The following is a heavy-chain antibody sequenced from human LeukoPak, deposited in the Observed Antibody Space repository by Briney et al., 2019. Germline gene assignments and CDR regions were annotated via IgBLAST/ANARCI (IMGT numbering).Heavy chain of an antibody. Sequence: PSETLSLTCTVSGGPISSGGFSRTWIRQPPGKGLEWIGYIFQSGSPSYNPSLRSRVTISVDTSTNQFSLRLNSVTAADTAMYYCARDRAGLGLLDFWGQGTMVTVFS. CDR2: IFQSGSP. D-gene: IGHD1-26*01. J-gene: IGHJ3*01. CDR1: GGPISSGGFS. V-gene: IGHV4-30-2*01. CDR3: ARDRAGLGLLDF.